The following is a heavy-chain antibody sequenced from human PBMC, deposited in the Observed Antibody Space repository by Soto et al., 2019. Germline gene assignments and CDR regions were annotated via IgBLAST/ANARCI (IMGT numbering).Heavy chain of an antibody. CDR3: TRGGIDVVVPAAQGFFYYGMDV. CDR2: IRSETFGGTA. V-gene: IGHV3-49*04. CDR1: GFVFGDYA. J-gene: IGHJ6*02. D-gene: IGHD2-2*01. Sequence: LRLSCITSGFVFGDYAMIWVRQAPGKGLEWVAFIRSETFGGTADYAASVKGRFTVSRDDSKRITYLQMSSLKSEDTAVYFCTRGGIDVVVPAAQGFFYYGMDVWRQGTTVTVSS.